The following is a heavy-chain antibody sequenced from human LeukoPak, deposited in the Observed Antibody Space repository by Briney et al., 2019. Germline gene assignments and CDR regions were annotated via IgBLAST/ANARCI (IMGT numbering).Heavy chain of an antibody. CDR3: ARYTDHYYFDY. D-gene: IGHD1-1*01. CDR1: GYSFTSSW. J-gene: IGHJ4*02. V-gene: IGHV5-51*01. CDR2: IYPGDSDT. Sequence: GESLKISCKGSGYSFTSSWIGWVRQMPGRGLEWMGIIYPGDSDTRYRPSFQGQVTISADKSTSTAYLQWSSLNTSDTAMYYCARYTDHYYFDYWGQGTLVTVSS.